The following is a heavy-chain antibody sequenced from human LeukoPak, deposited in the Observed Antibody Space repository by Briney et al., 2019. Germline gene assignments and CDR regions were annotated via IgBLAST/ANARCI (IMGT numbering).Heavy chain of an antibody. CDR3: ARQYGGGAWYLDL. CDR1: GGSIISHDFIANYYY. D-gene: IGHD1-26*01. Sequence: SETLSLTCTVSGGSIISHDFIANYYYWGWIRQPPGNGLEWIGIINYKGTTYYSPSLKSRLSISIDTSRNTVSLTLLSVTAADTAMFYCARQYGGGAWYLDLWGRGTLVTVSS. V-gene: IGHV4-39*01. CDR2: INYKGTT. J-gene: IGHJ2*01.